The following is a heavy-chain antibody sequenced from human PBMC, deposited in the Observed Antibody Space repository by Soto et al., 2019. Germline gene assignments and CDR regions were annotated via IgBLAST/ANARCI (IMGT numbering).Heavy chain of an antibody. D-gene: IGHD7-27*01. Sequence: QVQLQESGPGLVKPSETLSLTCSVSGGSISNHYWSWIRQPPGKGLEWIGYIYYNGHTNYNPSLKSRATMSVDTSRNQISLKLTTVTSADTAVYYCTRANWYSEYWGQGTLVTVSS. V-gene: IGHV4-59*11. CDR2: IYYNGHT. CDR1: GGSISNHY. J-gene: IGHJ4*02. CDR3: TRANWYSEY.